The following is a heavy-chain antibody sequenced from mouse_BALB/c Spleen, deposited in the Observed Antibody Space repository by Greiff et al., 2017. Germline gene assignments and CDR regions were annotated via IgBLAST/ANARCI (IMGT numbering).Heavy chain of an antibody. V-gene: IGHV14-3*02. D-gene: IGHD2-13*01. CDR1: GFNINDTY. Sequence: VQLQQSGAELVKPGASVKLSCTASGFNINDTYMHWVKQRPEQGLEWIGRIDPANGNTKYDPKFQGKATITADTSSNTAYLQLSSLTSEDTAVYYCARYGDYETYWGQGTLVTVSA. CDR3: ARYGDYETY. J-gene: IGHJ3*01. CDR2: IDPANGNT.